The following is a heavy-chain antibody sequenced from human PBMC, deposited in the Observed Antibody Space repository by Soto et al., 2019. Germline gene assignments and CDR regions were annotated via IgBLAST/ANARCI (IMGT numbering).Heavy chain of an antibody. V-gene: IGHV1-58*01. CDR2: IVVGSGNT. CDR1: GFTFTSSA. D-gene: IGHD2-8*01. CDR3: AADLGVVYATVAAVV. Sequence: GASVKVSCKASGFTFTSSAVQWVRQARGQRLEWIGWIVVGSGNTNYAQKFQERVTITRDMSTSTAYMELSSLRSEDTAVYYCAADLGVVYATVAAVVWGQGTLVTVSS. J-gene: IGHJ4*02.